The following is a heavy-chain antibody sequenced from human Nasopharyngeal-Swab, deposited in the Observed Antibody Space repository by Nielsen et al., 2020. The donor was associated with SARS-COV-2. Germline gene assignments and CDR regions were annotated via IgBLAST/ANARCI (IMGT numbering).Heavy chain of an antibody. CDR3: ASFAQGSPSLY. CDR1: GDSVSSTIAA. Sequence: SQTLSLTCAISGDSVSSTIAAWRWIRQSPSRGLEWLGRTYYRSQWYNDYAVSVRSRITISPDISKNQFSLHLNSVTPEDTAVYYCASFAQGSPSLYWGQGILVTVSS. V-gene: IGHV6-1*01. CDR2: TYYRSQWYN. J-gene: IGHJ4*02.